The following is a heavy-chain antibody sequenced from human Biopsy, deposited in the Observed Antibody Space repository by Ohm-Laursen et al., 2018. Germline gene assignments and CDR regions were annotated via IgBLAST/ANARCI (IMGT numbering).Heavy chain of an antibody. CDR2: IYYSGST. J-gene: IGHJ4*02. Sequence: GTLSLTCTVSGGSIGSFFWSWIRQPPGKGLEWIGYIYYSGSTNYNPSLRSRVTISVDRSKNQFSLEPSSVTAADTAVYYCARVGAGAPSIDYFDYWGQGALVTVSS. CDR3: ARVGAGAPSIDYFDY. V-gene: IGHV4-59*01. D-gene: IGHD1-26*01. CDR1: GGSIGSFF.